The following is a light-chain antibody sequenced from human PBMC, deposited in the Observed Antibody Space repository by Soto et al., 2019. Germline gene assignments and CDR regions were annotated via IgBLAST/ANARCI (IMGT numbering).Light chain of an antibody. CDR1: QSVSSSY. Sequence: EIVLTQSPGTLSLSPGERATLSCRASQSVSSSYLAWYQQKPGQAPRLLIYGASSRATSIPDRFSGSGSGTDFTLTISRLEPEDFAVYYCQQYCSSRLFTFGPGTKVDIK. V-gene: IGKV3-20*01. J-gene: IGKJ3*01. CDR2: GAS. CDR3: QQYCSSRLFT.